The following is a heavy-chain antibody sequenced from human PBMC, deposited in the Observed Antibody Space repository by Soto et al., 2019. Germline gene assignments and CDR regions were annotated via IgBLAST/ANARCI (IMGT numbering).Heavy chain of an antibody. D-gene: IGHD3-9*01. CDR3: AKDQLLYDILTGRNYYYGMDV. V-gene: IGHV3-23*01. J-gene: IGHJ6*02. CDR2: ISGSGGST. Sequence: PGGSLRLSCAASGFTFSSYSMSWVRQAPGKGPEWVSAISGSGGSTYYADSVKGRFTISRDNSKNTLYLQMNSLRAEDTAVYYCAKDQLLYDILTGRNYYYGMDVWGQGTTVTVSS. CDR1: GFTFSSYS.